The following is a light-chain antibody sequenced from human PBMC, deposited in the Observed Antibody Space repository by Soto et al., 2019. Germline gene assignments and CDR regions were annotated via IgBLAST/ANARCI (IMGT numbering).Light chain of an antibody. V-gene: IGLV8-61*01. CDR2: STN. CDR1: SGSVSTTFY. Sequence: QTVVTQEPSVSVSPGGTVTLTCGLSSGSVSTTFYPSWYQQTPGQAPRTLIYSTNTRSSGVPDRFSGSILGNKAALTITGAQADDESDYYCVLYMGGGISVFGGGTKVTVL. J-gene: IGLJ2*01. CDR3: VLYMGGGISV.